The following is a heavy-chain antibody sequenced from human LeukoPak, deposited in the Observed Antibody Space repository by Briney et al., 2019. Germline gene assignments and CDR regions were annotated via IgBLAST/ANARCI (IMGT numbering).Heavy chain of an antibody. CDR3: ARSMVRGEGYYYYGMDV. V-gene: IGHV1-69*06. J-gene: IGHJ6*04. CDR1: GGTFNSYA. D-gene: IGHD3-10*01. CDR2: IIPIFGTA. Sequence: SVKVSCKASGGTFNSYAISWVRQAPGQGLEWMGGIIPIFGTANYAQKFQGRVTITADKSTSTAYMELSSLRSEDTAVYYCARSMVRGEGYYYYGMDVWGKGTTVTVSS.